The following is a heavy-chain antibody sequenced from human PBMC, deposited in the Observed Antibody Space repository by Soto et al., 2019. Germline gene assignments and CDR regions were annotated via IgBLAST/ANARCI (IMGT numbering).Heavy chain of an antibody. D-gene: IGHD2-2*01. CDR1: GLSLSSGRLG. V-gene: IGHV2-26*01. J-gene: IGHJ5*02. CDR3: ALIKDCSRTDSYLASFDP. CDR2: IFSNDDK. Sequence: QVTLKESGPVLVKPTETLTLTCTVSGLSLSSGRLGVSWIRQPPGKALEWLAHIFSNDDKSYSTSLRSRLTISKDTSRGQVVLTMTNMDPMDSATYYCALIKDCSRTDSYLASFDPWGQGTLVTVSS.